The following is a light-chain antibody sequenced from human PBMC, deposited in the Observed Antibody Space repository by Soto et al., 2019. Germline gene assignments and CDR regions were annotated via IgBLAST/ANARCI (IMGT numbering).Light chain of an antibody. V-gene: IGKV3-11*01. Sequence: EIVLTQSPATLSLSPGEKATLSCRASQSVSNYLAWYQQKPGQAPRLLIYDASTSATGIPARFSGSGSGTDFTLTISSLEPEDFAVYYCQQRSNWPPLTFGGGTKVEIK. CDR1: QSVSNY. J-gene: IGKJ4*01. CDR2: DAS. CDR3: QQRSNWPPLT.